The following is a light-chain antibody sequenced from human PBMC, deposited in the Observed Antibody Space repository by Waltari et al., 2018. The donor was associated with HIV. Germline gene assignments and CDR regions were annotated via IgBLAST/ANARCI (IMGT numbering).Light chain of an antibody. J-gene: IGLJ3*02. V-gene: IGLV2-14*03. CDR2: DVI. Sequence: QSALTQPASVSGSPGQSITISCTGTSSDVGGYNYVSWYQRHPGKAPKLIIYDVINRPSRVSTRFSGSKSGNRASLTISGLQAEDEADYYCSSYTSSSTRVFGGGTTVTVL. CDR1: SSDVGGYNY. CDR3: SSYTSSSTRV.